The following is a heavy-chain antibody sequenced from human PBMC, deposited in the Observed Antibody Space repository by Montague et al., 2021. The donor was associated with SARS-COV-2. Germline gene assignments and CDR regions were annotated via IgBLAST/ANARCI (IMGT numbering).Heavy chain of an antibody. CDR3: ARGGSGYDTWWFDP. CDR2: IGTAGDT. V-gene: IGHV3-13*01. CDR1: GFTFSSYD. D-gene: IGHD5-12*01. Sequence: SLRLSCAASGFTFSSYDMYWVRQATGKGLEWVSAIGTAGDTYYPGSVKGRFTISRENAKNSLYFQMNSLRAGDTAVYYCARGGSGYDTWWFDPWGQGTLVTVSS. J-gene: IGHJ5*02.